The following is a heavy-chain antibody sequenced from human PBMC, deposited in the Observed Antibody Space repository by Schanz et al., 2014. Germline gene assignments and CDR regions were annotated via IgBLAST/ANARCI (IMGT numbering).Heavy chain of an antibody. CDR1: GYTFTSYG. D-gene: IGHD3-10*01. Sequence: QVQLVQSGAEVKKPGASVKVSCKASGYTFTSYGISWVRQAPGQGLEWMGWISAYNGNTNYAQKFQGRVTITADKSTSTAYMELSSLRSEDTAVYYCARERGVRGGGVWKVNWFDPWGQGTLVTVSS. CDR3: ARERGVRGGGVWKVNWFDP. CDR2: ISAYNGNT. J-gene: IGHJ5*02. V-gene: IGHV1-18*01.